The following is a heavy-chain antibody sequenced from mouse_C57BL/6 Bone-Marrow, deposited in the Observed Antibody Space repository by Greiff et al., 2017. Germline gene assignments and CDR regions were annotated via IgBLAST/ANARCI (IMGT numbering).Heavy chain of an antibody. Sequence: EVQVVESGGGLVQPKGSLKLSCAASGFTFNTYAMHWVRQAPGKGLEWVARIRSKSSNYATYYADSVKDRFTISRDDSQSMLYLQMNNLKTEDTAMYYGVRVNYYGTRWYFDVWGTGTTVTVS. D-gene: IGHD1-1*01. CDR1: GFTFNTYA. CDR2: IRSKSSNYAT. CDR3: VRVNYYGTRWYFDV. V-gene: IGHV10-3*01. J-gene: IGHJ1*03.